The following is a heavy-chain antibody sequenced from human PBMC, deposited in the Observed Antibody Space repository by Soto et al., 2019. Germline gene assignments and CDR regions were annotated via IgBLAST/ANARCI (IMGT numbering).Heavy chain of an antibody. CDR2: IYYSGST. Sequence: LSLTCTVSGGSISSSSYYWGWIRQPPGKGLEWIGSIYYSGSTYYNPSLKSRVTISVDTSKNQFSLKLSSVTAADTAVYYCARPSGSSWYDWFDPWGQGTLVTVSS. V-gene: IGHV4-39*01. D-gene: IGHD6-13*01. CDR1: GGSISSSSYY. CDR3: ARPSGSSWYDWFDP. J-gene: IGHJ5*02.